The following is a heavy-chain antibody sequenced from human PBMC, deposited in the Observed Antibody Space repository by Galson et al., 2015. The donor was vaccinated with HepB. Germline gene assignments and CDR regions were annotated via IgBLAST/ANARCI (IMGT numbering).Heavy chain of an antibody. CDR1: GFTFSSYG. Sequence: SLRLSCAASGFTFSSYGMHWVRQAPGKGLEWVAVISYDGSNKYYADSVKGRFTISRDNSKNTLYLQMNSLRAEDTAVYYCAKDLDFAVAGDYWGQGTLVTVSS. CDR2: ISYDGSNK. D-gene: IGHD6-19*01. CDR3: AKDLDFAVAGDY. J-gene: IGHJ4*02. V-gene: IGHV3-30*18.